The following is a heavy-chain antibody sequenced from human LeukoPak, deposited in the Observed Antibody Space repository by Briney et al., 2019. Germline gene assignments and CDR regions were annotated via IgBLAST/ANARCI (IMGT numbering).Heavy chain of an antibody. CDR2: ISNSGTT. Sequence: SETLSLTCAVSGDSVTSGGYFWTWIRQHPGKGLEWIGSISNSGTTSYNPSLKSRVSISLDTSNNHFSLRLGSVTAADTAVYFCARDVAVTSSPDAFDIWGQGTMVTVSS. J-gene: IGHJ3*02. D-gene: IGHD2-21*02. V-gene: IGHV4-31*11. CDR3: ARDVAVTSSPDAFDI. CDR1: GDSVTSGGYF.